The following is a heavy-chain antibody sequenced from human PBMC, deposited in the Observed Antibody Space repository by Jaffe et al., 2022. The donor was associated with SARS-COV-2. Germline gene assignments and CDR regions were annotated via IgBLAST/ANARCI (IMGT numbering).Heavy chain of an antibody. V-gene: IGHV3-15*01. CDR1: GFTFSNAW. J-gene: IGHJ2*01. CDR2: IKSKTDGGTT. Sequence: EVQLVESGGGLVKPGGSLRLSCAASGFTFSNAWMSWVRQAPGKGLEWVGRIKSKTDGGTTDYAAPVKGRFTISRDDSKNTLYLQMNSLKTEDTAVYYCTTGSGGSSWYYWYFDLWGRGTLVTVSS. CDR3: TTGSGGSSWYYWYFDL. D-gene: IGHD6-13*01.